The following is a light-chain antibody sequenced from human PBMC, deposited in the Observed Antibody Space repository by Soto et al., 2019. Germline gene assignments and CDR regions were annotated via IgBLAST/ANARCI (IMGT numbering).Light chain of an antibody. J-gene: IGKJ5*01. Sequence: EIVLTKSACTLSLSPGERATHSCRASRSVSSTYLAWYQQTPRQAPSLLNYGASSTTTSIPDMSSSRASATFSTPISSIVAHDFLVLFDLQQCGRSSWTFGQRTRVE. CDR1: RSVSSTY. V-gene: IGKV3-20*01. CDR3: QQCGRSSWT. CDR2: GAS.